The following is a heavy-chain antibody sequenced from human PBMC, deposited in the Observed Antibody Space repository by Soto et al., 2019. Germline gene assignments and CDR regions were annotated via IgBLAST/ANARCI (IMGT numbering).Heavy chain of an antibody. CDR1: GFTFSRYI. CDR2: ISSTSTNI. CDR3: ARGIASSSLVTFDV. D-gene: IGHD2-21*01. V-gene: IGHV3-21*01. Sequence: GGSLRLSCAASGFTFSRYIMHWVRQAQGQGLEWIATISSTSTNIYYADSVKGRITISRDNPKNSLSLQMDSLRREDTAVYYCARGIASSSLVTFDVWGQGTMVTVSS. J-gene: IGHJ3*01.